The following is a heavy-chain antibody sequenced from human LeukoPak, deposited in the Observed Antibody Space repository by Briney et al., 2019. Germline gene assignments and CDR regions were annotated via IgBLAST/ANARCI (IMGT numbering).Heavy chain of an antibody. CDR3: AKSSYYDSSGYYREYYFDY. Sequence: GGSLRLSCAGTGFTFNDYVIHWVRQAPGKGLEWVSSISGGGGSTYNTDSVKGRFTISRDNSKNTLYLQMNSLGAEDTAVYYCAKSSYYDSSGYYREYYFDYWGQGTLVTVSS. D-gene: IGHD3-22*01. CDR2: ISGGGGST. J-gene: IGHJ4*02. CDR1: GFTFNDYV. V-gene: IGHV3-23*01.